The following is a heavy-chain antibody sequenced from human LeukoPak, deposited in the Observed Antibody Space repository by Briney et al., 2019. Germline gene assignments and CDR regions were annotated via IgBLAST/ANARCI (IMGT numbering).Heavy chain of an antibody. V-gene: IGHV4-34*01. CDR3: ASSMSGYAYFDY. D-gene: IGHD5-12*01. Sequence: SETLSLTCAVYGGSFSGYYWSWIRQPPGKGLEWIGEINHSGSTNYNPSLKSRVTISVDTSKNQFSLKLSSVTAADTAVYYCASSMSGYAYFDYWGRGTLVTVSS. CDR1: GGSFSGYY. CDR2: INHSGST. J-gene: IGHJ4*02.